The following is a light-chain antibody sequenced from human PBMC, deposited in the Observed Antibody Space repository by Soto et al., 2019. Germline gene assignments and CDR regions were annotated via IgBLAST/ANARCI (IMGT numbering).Light chain of an antibody. V-gene: IGLV3-21*02. CDR3: QVWDASNDLHIL. Sequence: SSELTQPPSVSVAPGQTARITCGGKNIGSKSVHWYQQKSGQAHVLVVYYDSDRPSGIPERFSGSNSGNTATLTISRVEAGDEADYYCQVWDASNDLHILFGGGTKVTVL. CDR2: YDS. CDR1: NIGSKS. J-gene: IGLJ2*01.